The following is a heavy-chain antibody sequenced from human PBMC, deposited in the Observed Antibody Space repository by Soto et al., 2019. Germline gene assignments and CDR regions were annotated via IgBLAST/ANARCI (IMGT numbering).Heavy chain of an antibody. D-gene: IGHD3-3*01. CDR3: AGVSLFSYYDFWSGYYAFDI. J-gene: IGHJ3*02. CDR1: GFTFSSYA. V-gene: IGHV3-23*01. CDR2: ISGSGGST. Sequence: GGSLILSCAASGFTFSSYAMSWVRQAPGKGLEWVSAISGSGGSTYYADSVKGRFTISRDNSKNTLYLQMNSLRAEDTAVYYCAGVSLFSYYDFWSGYYAFDIWGQGTMVTVSS.